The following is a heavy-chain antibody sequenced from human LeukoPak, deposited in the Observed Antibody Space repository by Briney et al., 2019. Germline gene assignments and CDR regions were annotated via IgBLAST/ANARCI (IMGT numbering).Heavy chain of an antibody. CDR2: IKEDGSEK. V-gene: IGHV3-7*01. CDR3: ARDFSGEFDY. J-gene: IGHJ4*02. D-gene: IGHD3-10*01. Sequence: GGSLRLSCAASGFTFRNYWMCWVRQAPGEGLEWVANIKEDGSEKHYVDSVKGRFTISRDNAKNSLDLQMNSLTAEDTAAYYCARDFSGEFDYWGQGILVTVSS. CDR1: GFTFRNYW.